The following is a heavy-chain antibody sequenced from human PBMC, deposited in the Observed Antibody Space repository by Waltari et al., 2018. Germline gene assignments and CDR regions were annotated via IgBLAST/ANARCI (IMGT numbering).Heavy chain of an antibody. Sequence: QVQLVQSGAEVRKPGASVKVSCTAYGYPFTVNYMHWVRQAPGQGLEWMGWINPNSGGTKYTQKFKGRVTMTRDTSISTAYMEVSRLKSDDTAVYYCARERVYGGNSDAFDIWGQGTMVTVSS. CDR3: ARERVYGGNSDAFDI. V-gene: IGHV1-2*02. CDR2: INPNSGGT. CDR1: GYPFTVNY. D-gene: IGHD4-17*01. J-gene: IGHJ3*02.